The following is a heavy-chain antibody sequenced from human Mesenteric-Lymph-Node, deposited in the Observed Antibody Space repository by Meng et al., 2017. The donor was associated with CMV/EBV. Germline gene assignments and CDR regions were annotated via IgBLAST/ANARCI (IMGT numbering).Heavy chain of an antibody. Sequence: SETRSLTCTVSGGSISSFYWSWIRQPPGKGLEWLGNIYYNGRTNYDPSLKSRVTISVDRSKNQFSLKLTSVTAADTALYYCAREGHYGDYVDYWGQGTLVTVSS. D-gene: IGHD4-17*01. CDR3: AREGHYGDYVDY. J-gene: IGHJ4*02. V-gene: IGHV4-59*01. CDR1: GGSISSFY. CDR2: IYYNGRT.